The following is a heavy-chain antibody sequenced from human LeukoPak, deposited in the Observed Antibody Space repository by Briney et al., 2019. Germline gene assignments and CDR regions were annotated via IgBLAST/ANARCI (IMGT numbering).Heavy chain of an antibody. Sequence: GASVTVSCKASGYTFTSYGISWVRQAPGQGLEWMGWISAYNGNTNYAQKLQGRVTMTTDTSTSTAYMELRSLRSGDTAVYYCARRITYYYGSGSSGFNTNAFDIWGQGTMVTVSS. CDR2: ISAYNGNT. D-gene: IGHD3-10*01. V-gene: IGHV1-18*01. CDR3: ARRITYYYGSGSSGFNTNAFDI. CDR1: GYTFTSYG. J-gene: IGHJ3*02.